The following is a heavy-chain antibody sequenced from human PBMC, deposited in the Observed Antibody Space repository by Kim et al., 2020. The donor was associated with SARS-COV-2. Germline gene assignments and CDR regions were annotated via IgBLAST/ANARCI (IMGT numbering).Heavy chain of an antibody. D-gene: IGHD3-22*01. J-gene: IGHJ5*02. V-gene: IGHV4-30-2*01. Sequence: PSLKSRVTISVDRSKNQFSLELSSVTAADTAVYYCARGSGSYYDPNWFDPWGQGTLVTVSS. CDR3: ARGSGSYYDPNWFDP.